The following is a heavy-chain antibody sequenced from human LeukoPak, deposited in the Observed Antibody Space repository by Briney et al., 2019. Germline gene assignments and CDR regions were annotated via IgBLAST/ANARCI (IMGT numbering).Heavy chain of an antibody. CDR3: AKGGTGNYYDY. CDR1: GFTFSSYD. Sequence: PGESLRLSCAASGFTFSSYDMHWVRQAPGKGLEWVTFIRYDGSNEYYADSVKGRFTISRDNSKNTVYLQMKSLRVEDTAVYYCAKGGTGNYYDYWGQGTLVTVSS. CDR2: IRYDGSNE. D-gene: IGHD1-26*01. V-gene: IGHV3-30*02. J-gene: IGHJ4*02.